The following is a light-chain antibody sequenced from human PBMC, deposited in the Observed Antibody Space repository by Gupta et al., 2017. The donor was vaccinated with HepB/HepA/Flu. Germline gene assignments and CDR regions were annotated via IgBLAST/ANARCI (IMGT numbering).Light chain of an antibody. CDR3: KQSKSSTTEV. CDR1: NSDVGAYNY. CDR2: HVT. Sequence: QSALTQPASVSESPGQSVTISCTGTNSDVGAYNYVSWYQQHPGKAPKLIMDHVTNRPSGVSDRGSGSKSDKKASTHTSGLQAKNDADDYCKQSKSSTTEVFGTGTKVPVL. J-gene: IGLJ1*01. V-gene: IGLV2-14*03.